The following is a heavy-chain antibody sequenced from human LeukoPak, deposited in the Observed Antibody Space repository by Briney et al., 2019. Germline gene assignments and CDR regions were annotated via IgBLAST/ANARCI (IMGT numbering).Heavy chain of an antibody. J-gene: IGHJ1*01. CDR3: ATAYDSSGYRAEYLQH. CDR2: ITPIFGTA. D-gene: IGHD3-22*01. Sequence: SVKVSCKASGGTFSSYAISWVRQAPGQGLEWMGGITPIFGTANYAQKFQGRVTITTDESTSTAYMELSSLRSEDTAVYYCATAYDSSGYRAEYLQHWGQGTLVTVSS. CDR1: GGTFSSYA. V-gene: IGHV1-69*05.